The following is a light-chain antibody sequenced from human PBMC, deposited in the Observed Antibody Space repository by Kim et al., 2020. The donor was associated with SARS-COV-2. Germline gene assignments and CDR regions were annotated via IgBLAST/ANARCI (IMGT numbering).Light chain of an antibody. CDR3: QQYGTSPHT. J-gene: IGKJ2*01. Sequence: EIVLTQSPGTLSVSPGERTTLSCRARQTISGRSLAWYQQKPGQPPRLLIYDTFGRASGIPDRFSGSGSGTDFSLTITRLEPEDFAVYYCQQYGTSPHTFGQGTKLDI. CDR2: DTF. CDR1: QTISGRS. V-gene: IGKV3-20*01.